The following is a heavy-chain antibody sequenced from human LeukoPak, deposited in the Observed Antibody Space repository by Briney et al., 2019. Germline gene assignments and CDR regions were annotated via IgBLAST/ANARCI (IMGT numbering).Heavy chain of an antibody. V-gene: IGHV5-51*01. Sequence: GESLKISCKGSGYSFTSYWIGWVRQMPGKSLEWMGIIYPGDSDTRYSPSFQGQVTISADKSISTAYLQWSSLKASDTAMYYCARVDYSSSWYYYYGMDVWGQGTTVTVSS. CDR2: IYPGDSDT. CDR1: GYSFTSYW. CDR3: ARVDYSSSWYYYYGMDV. J-gene: IGHJ6*02. D-gene: IGHD6-13*01.